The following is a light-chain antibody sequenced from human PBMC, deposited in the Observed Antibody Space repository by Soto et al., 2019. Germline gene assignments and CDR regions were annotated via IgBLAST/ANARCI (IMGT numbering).Light chain of an antibody. J-gene: IGKJ1*01. V-gene: IGKV1-5*01. CDR3: QQDNSYST. Sequence: DIQITHSPSTLSASFGYLFTITFRASQRISTRLSWYQQKPGKAPKLLISDASSLETGVPSRFSGSGSGTEFTLTSNSLQPDDCATYYCQQDNSYSTFGEGTKVDIK. CDR1: QRISTR. CDR2: DAS.